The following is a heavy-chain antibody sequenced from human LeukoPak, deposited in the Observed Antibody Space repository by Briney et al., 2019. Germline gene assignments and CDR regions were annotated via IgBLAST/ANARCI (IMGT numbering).Heavy chain of an antibody. J-gene: IGHJ3*02. CDR1: GASISSNKW. Sequence: SGTLSLTCAVSGASISSNKWWNWVRQPPGKGLEWIGEIYHSGSTNYNPSLMSRVTISVDKSKTQFSLRLNSVTAADTAVYYCARGGSSSWQGFDIWGQGTMVTVSS. D-gene: IGHD6-13*01. CDR3: ARGGSSSWQGFDI. V-gene: IGHV4-4*02. CDR2: IYHSGST.